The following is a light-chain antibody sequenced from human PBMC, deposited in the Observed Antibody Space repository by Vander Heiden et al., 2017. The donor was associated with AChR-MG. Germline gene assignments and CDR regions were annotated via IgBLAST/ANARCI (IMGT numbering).Light chain of an antibody. CDR1: SSDVGGYNY. CDR3: SSYAGSNRV. J-gene: IGLJ3*02. Sequence: QSALTQPPSASGSPGQSVTISCTGTSSDVGGYNYVSWYQQHPGKAHKLMIYEVSKRPSGVPDRFSGSKSGSTASLTVSGLQAEDEADYYCSSYAGSNRVFGGGTKLTVL. CDR2: EVS. V-gene: IGLV2-8*01.